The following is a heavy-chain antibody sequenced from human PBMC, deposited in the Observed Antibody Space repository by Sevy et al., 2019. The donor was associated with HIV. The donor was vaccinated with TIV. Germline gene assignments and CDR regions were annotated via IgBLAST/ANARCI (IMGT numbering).Heavy chain of an antibody. D-gene: IGHD3-10*01. V-gene: IGHV3-11*01. CDR3: AGDPFHFLRGCF. CDR2: ISGGGATI. CDR1: GLALSDYY. Sequence: GGSLRLSCAASGLALSDYYMAWIRQAPGKGLEWVSYISGGGATIYYADSVKGRFTISRDNAKATLHLQMNSLRVDDTGVYFCAGDPFHFLRGCFWGQGTQVTVSS. J-gene: IGHJ4*02.